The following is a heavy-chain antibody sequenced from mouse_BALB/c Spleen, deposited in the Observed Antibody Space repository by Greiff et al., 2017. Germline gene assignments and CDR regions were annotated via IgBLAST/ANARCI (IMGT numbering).Heavy chain of an antibody. D-gene: IGHD2-4*01. V-gene: IGHV1-7*01. Sequence: QVQLQQSGAELAKPGASVKMSCKASGYTFTSYWMHWVKQRPGQGLEWIGYINPSTGYTEYNQKFKDKATLTADKSSSTAYMQLSSLTSEDSAVYYCARSRDYDYDLAYWGQGTLVTVSA. CDR3: ARSRDYDYDLAY. J-gene: IGHJ3*01. CDR2: INPSTGYT. CDR1: GYTFTSYW.